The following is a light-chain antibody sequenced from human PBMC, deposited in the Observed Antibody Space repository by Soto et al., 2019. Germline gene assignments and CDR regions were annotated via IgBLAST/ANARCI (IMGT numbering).Light chain of an antibody. J-gene: IGKJ2*01. CDR2: GVS. CDR1: QSVNDNR. Sequence: EMVLTQSPDTLSLSPGERATLSCRASQSVNDNRLAWYQQAPGQAPRLLIYGVSYRATGIPDRLSGSGSGTDFTLTISRLEPEDFAVYYCQQFGSSPLYTVGQGTKVEIK. CDR3: QQFGSSPLYT. V-gene: IGKV3-20*01.